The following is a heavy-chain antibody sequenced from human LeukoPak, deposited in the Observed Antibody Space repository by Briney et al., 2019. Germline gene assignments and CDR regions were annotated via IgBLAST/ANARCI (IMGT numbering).Heavy chain of an antibody. V-gene: IGHV3-23*01. Sequence: GGSLRLSCAASEFTFSRYAMSWVRQAPGKGLEWVSAISVSGGSTFYAGSVKGRFTISRDISKNTVYLHMISLRAEDTAVYFCAKGYDGSVILDYWGQGTLVTVSS. CDR1: EFTFSRYA. CDR2: ISVSGGST. D-gene: IGHD3-22*01. CDR3: AKGYDGSVILDY. J-gene: IGHJ4*02.